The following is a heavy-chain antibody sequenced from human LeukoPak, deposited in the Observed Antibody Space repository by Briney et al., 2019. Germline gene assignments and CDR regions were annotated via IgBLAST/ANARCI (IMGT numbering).Heavy chain of an antibody. CDR3: ARDGFGTGSN. V-gene: IGHV3-7*03. J-gene: IGHJ4*02. D-gene: IGHD3-16*01. CDR1: GFTFSNYG. Sequence: PGGSLRLSCAASGFTFSNYGMHWVRQAPGKGLEWVANIKQDGSEKNYVDSVKGRFIISRDNAKNSLYLQMNTLRADDTAVYYCARDGFGTGSNWGQGTLVTVSS. CDR2: IKQDGSEK.